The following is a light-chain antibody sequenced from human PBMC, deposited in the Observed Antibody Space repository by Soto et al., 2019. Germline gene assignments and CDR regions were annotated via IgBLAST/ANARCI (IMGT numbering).Light chain of an antibody. Sequence: IVLTQSPATLSSFPGDRVTLSCRASQAVNTRLAWYQHKPGQAPRLLIYLASNRAAGVPARLSGSGSGTDFTLTISRLEPEDFAVYYCQQYGSSGTFGQGTKVDIK. V-gene: IGKV3-20*01. J-gene: IGKJ1*01. CDR1: QAVNTR. CDR3: QQYGSSGT. CDR2: LAS.